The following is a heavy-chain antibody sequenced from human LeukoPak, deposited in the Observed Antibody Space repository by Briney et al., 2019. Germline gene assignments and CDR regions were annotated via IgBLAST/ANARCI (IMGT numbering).Heavy chain of an antibody. D-gene: IGHD1-14*01. Sequence: ASVKVSCKTSGYPFTTYEINWVRQAAVQGLEWMGWVHPNSGNTAYAQKFQGRVTMTRDTSISTAYMELSGLRSDDTAVYFCARGPRNDPWGQGTLVTVSS. V-gene: IGHV1-8*01. CDR2: VHPNSGNT. CDR1: GYPFTTYE. J-gene: IGHJ5*02. CDR3: ARGPRNDP.